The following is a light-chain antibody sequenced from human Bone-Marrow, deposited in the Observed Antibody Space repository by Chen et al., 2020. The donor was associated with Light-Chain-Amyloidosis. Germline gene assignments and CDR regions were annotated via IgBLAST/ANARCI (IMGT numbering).Light chain of an antibody. CDR1: SSDVGGDNH. V-gene: IGLV2-14*01. J-gene: IGLJ1*01. Sequence: QSALTQHASVSGSPGQSITISCTGTSSDVGGDNHVSWYPQHPDKAPKLMIYEVTNRPSWVPDRFAGSKSDNTASLTISGLQTEDEADYFCSSYTITNTLVFGSGTRVTVL. CDR3: SSYTITNTLV. CDR2: EVT.